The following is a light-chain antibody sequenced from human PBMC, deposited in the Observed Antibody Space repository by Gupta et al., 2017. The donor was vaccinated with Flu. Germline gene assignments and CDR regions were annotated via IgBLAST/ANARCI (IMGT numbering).Light chain of an antibody. Sequence: SITMSCTGTSSDVGHRNFVSWYQQHPGKAPKRIIFEVNNRPSGMSQRFSGSRSGNTASLTISGLQAEDEAEYICASYTDTGAWLFGGGTKLTVL. CDR3: ASYTDTGAWL. CDR1: SSDVGHRNF. V-gene: IGLV2-14*01. CDR2: EVN. J-gene: IGLJ3*02.